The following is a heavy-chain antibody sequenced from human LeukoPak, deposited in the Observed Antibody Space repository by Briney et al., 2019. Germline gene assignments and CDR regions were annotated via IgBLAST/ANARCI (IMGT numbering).Heavy chain of an antibody. D-gene: IGHD1-26*01. J-gene: IGHJ6*02. V-gene: IGHV4-59*01. CDR1: GGSISSYY. CDR3: ARGAATRHYYYYGMDV. Sequence: SETLSLTCTVSGGSISSYYWSWIRQPPGKALEWIGYIYYSGSTNYNPSLKSRVTISVDTSKNQFSLKLSSVTAADTAVYYCARGAATRHYYYYGMDVWGQGTTVTVSS. CDR2: IYYSGST.